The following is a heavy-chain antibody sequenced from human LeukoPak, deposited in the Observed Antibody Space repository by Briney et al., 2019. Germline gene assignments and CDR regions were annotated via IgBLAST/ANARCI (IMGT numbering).Heavy chain of an antibody. Sequence: SVKVSCKASGGTFSSYAISWVRQAPGQGLEWMGGIIPIFGTANYAQKFQGRVTITTDESTSTAYMELSSLRSEDTAVYYCAREVGNYYDSSGYSIYYFDYWGQGTLVTVSS. CDR1: GGTFSSYA. V-gene: IGHV1-69*05. CDR3: AREVGNYYDSSGYSIYYFDY. J-gene: IGHJ4*02. D-gene: IGHD3-22*01. CDR2: IIPIFGTA.